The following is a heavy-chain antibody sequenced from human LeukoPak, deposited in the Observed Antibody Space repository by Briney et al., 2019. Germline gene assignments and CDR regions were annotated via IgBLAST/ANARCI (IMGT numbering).Heavy chain of an antibody. CDR2: INSDGSST. J-gene: IGHJ6*02. V-gene: IGHV3-74*01. CDR1: GFTFSNYA. Sequence: GGSLRLSCVTSGFTFSNYAMSWVRQAPGKGLVWVSRINSDGSSTSYADSVKGRFTISRDNAKNTLFLQMNSLRAEDTAVYYCARDLVVVGATSYYGMDVWGQGTTVTVSS. CDR3: ARDLVVVGATSYYGMDV. D-gene: IGHD1-26*01.